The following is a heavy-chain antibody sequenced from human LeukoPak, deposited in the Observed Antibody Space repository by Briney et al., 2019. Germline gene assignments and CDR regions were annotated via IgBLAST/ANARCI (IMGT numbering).Heavy chain of an antibody. J-gene: IGHJ4*02. CDR3: ARENTMVRGVKGSFDY. D-gene: IGHD3-10*01. Sequence: SQTLSLTCAVSGGSISSGGYSWSWIRQPPGKGLEWIGYIYHSGSTYYNPSLKSRVTISVDRSKNQFSLKLSSVTAADTAVYYCARENTMVRGVKGSFDYWGQGTLVTVSS. CDR1: GGSISSGGYS. V-gene: IGHV4-30-2*01. CDR2: IYHSGST.